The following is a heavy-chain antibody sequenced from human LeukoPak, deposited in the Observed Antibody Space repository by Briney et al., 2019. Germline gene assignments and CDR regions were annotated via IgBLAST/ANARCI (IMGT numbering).Heavy chain of an antibody. J-gene: IGHJ6*03. CDR2: ISSSSSYI. D-gene: IGHD2-2*01. V-gene: IGHV3-21*01. CDR3: ARDQKGYCSSTSCYDHIYYYYYMDV. Sequence: GGSLRLSCAASGFTFSSYSMNWVRQAPGKGLEWVSSISSSSSYIYYADSVKGRFTFSRDNAKNSLYLQMNSLRAEDTAVYYCARDQKGYCSSTSCYDHIYYYYYMDVWGKGTTVTISS. CDR1: GFTFSSYS.